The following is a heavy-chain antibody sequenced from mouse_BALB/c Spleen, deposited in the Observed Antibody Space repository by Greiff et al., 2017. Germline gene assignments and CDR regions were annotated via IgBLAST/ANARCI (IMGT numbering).Heavy chain of an antibody. V-gene: IGHV14-4*02. CDR3: ARRDYYGSSFAY. CDR1: GFNIKDYY. Sequence: EVQLQQSGAELVRSGASVKLSCTASGFNIKDYYMHWVKQRPEQGLEWIGWIDPENGDTEYAPKFQGKATMTADTSSNTAYLQLSSLTSEDTAVYYCARRDYYGSSFAYWGQGTLVTVSA. D-gene: IGHD1-1*01. J-gene: IGHJ3*01. CDR2: IDPENGDT.